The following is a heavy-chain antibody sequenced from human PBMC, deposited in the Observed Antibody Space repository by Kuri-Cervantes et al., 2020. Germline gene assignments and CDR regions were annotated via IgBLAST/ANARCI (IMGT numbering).Heavy chain of an antibody. V-gene: IGHV3-7*01. CDR3: ARVLGAYSSGYYWYFDL. Sequence: GGSLRLSCAASGFTFRSYSMNWVRQAPGKGLEWVANIKQDGSEKYYVDSVKGRFTISRDNAKNSLYLQMNSLRAEDTAVYYCARVLGAYSSGYYWYFDLWGRGTLVTVSS. J-gene: IGHJ2*01. D-gene: IGHD6-19*01. CDR1: GFTFRSYS. CDR2: IKQDGSEK.